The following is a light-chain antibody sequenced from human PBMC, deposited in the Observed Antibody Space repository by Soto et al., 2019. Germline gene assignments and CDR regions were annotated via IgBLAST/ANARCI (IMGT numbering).Light chain of an antibody. CDR2: EVS. CDR3: SSYAGSNIDYV. J-gene: IGLJ1*01. Sequence: QSVLTQPPSASGSPGQSVTISCTGTSSDVGGYKYVSWYQQHPGKVPKLMIYEVSKRPSGVPDRFSGSKSGNMASLTVSELQAEDEADYYCSSYAGSNIDYVFGTGTKLTVL. CDR1: SSDVGGYKY. V-gene: IGLV2-8*01.